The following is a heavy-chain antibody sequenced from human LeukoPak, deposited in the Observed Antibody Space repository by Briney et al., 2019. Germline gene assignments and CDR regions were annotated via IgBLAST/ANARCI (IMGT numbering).Heavy chain of an antibody. CDR1: GFTFDDYA. D-gene: IGHD5-12*01. V-gene: IGHV3-43*02. CDR3: AKGPGYSGYGLGLGFDY. CDR2: ISGDGGST. J-gene: IGHJ4*02. Sequence: GGSLRLSCAASGFTFDDYAMHWVRQAPGKGLEWVSLISGDGGSTYYADSVKGRFTISRDNSKNSLYLQMNSLRTEDTALYCCAKGPGYSGYGLGLGFDYWGQGTLVTVSS.